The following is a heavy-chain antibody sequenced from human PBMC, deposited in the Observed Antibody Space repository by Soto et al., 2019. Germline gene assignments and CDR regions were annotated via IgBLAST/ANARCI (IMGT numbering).Heavy chain of an antibody. D-gene: IGHD1-1*01. V-gene: IGHV4-59*01. Sequence: PSETLSLTCTVSGGSISSYYWSWIRQPPGKGLEWIGYIYYSGGTNYNPSLKSRVTISVDTSKNQFSLKLSSVAAADTAVYYCARVPRAGWPGDYYYYYGMDGWGQGTTVTVSS. CDR2: IYYSGGT. CDR1: GGSISSYY. CDR3: ARVPRAGWPGDYYYYYGMDG. J-gene: IGHJ6*02.